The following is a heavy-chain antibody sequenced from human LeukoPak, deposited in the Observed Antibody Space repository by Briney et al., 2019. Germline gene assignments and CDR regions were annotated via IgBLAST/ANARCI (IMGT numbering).Heavy chain of an antibody. CDR1: GGTFSSYA. CDR3: ARGSSVRPDTPDPGYYFDY. Sequence: GASVKVSCKXSGGTFSSYAISWVRQAPGQGLEWMGGIIPIFGTANYTQKFQGRVTITTDESTSTAYMELSSLRSEDTAVYYCARGSSVRPDTPDPGYYFDYWGQGTLVTVSS. V-gene: IGHV1-69*05. D-gene: IGHD6-6*01. CDR2: IIPIFGTA. J-gene: IGHJ4*02.